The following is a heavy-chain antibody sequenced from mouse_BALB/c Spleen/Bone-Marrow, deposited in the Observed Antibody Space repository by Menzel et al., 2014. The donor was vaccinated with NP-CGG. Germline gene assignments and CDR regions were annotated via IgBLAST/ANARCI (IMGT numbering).Heavy chain of an antibody. CDR3: AGSGSSGYYAMDY. CDR1: GYTFTSYN. J-gene: IGHJ4*01. V-gene: IGHV1-12*01. D-gene: IGHD3-1*01. Sequence: SGAELVKPGASVKMSCKASGYTFTSYNMHWVKQTPGQGLEWIGAIYPGNGDTSYNQKSKGKATLTADKSSSTAYMQLSSLTSEDSAVYYCAGSGSSGYYAMDYWGQGTSVTVSS. CDR2: IYPGNGDT.